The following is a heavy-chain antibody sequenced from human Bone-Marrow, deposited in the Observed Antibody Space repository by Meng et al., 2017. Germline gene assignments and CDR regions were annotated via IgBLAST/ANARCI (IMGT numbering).Heavy chain of an antibody. D-gene: IGHD6-13*01. CDR1: GFRVTDAW. CDR2: INNNRDGGTT. Sequence: EVHLVGAGGGLVKAGGSLRLSWVASGFRVTDAWMSWVRQAPGKGLEWVGRINNNRDGGTTDYAAPVKGRFTISRDDSKNTLYLQMNSLITEDTGVYFCATGAAAADHWGQGTLVTVSS. CDR3: ATGAAAADH. J-gene: IGHJ4*02. V-gene: IGHV3-15*01.